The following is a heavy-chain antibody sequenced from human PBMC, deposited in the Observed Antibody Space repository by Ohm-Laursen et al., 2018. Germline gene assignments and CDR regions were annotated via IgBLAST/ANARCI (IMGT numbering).Heavy chain of an antibody. CDR1: GFTFSDYY. CDR2: IRSSGSTI. D-gene: IGHD6-13*01. Sequence: SLRLSCAASGFTFSDYYMSWIRQAPEKGLEWVSYIRSSGSTIYYADSVKGRFTISRDNAKNSLYLQMNSLRAEDTAVYYCARCKQPRDYYGMDVWGQGTTVTVSS. V-gene: IGHV3-11*01. J-gene: IGHJ6*02. CDR3: ARCKQPRDYYGMDV.